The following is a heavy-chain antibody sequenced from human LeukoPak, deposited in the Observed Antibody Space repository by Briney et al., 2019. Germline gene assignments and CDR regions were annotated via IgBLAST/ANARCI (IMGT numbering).Heavy chain of an antibody. D-gene: IGHD3-22*01. J-gene: IGHJ4*02. CDR3: ARSPYYYDSSGYWVYYFDY. Sequence: SETLSLTCTVSGGSISSSSYYWGWIRQPPGKGLEWIGSVYYSGSTYYNPSLKSRVTISVDTSKNQFSLKLSSVTAADTAVYYCARSPYYYDSSGYWVYYFDYWGQGTLVTVSS. CDR1: GGSISSSSYY. CDR2: VYYSGST. V-gene: IGHV4-39*07.